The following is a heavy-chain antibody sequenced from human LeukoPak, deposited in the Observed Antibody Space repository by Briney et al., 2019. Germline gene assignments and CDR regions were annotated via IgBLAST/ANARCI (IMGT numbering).Heavy chain of an antibody. V-gene: IGHV3-11*01. D-gene: IGHD6-13*01. CDR3: ARVGRSRAAAGFGAFDI. J-gene: IGHJ3*02. CDR2: ISSSGSTI. CDR1: GFTFSDYY. Sequence: GGSLRLSCAASGFTFSDYYMSWIRQAPGKGLEWVSYISSSGSTINDADSVKGRLIISRDNAKNSLYLQMNSLRAEDTAVYFCARVGRSRAAAGFGAFDIWGQGTMVTVSS.